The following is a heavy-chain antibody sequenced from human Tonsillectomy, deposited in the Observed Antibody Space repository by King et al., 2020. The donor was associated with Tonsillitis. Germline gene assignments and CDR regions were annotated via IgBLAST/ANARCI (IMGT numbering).Heavy chain of an antibody. V-gene: IGHV1-46*01. J-gene: IGHJ6*02. CDR2: INPSGGST. CDR3: ARETTWNDFWSGYKGVV. CDR1: GYTFTSYY. Sequence: VQLVESGAEVKKPGASVKVSCKASGYTFTSYYMHWVRQAPGQGLEWMGIINPSGGSTSYAQKFQGRVTMTRDTSTSTVYMELSSLRSEDTAVYYCARETTWNDFWSGYKGVVWGQGTTVTVSS. D-gene: IGHD3-3*01.